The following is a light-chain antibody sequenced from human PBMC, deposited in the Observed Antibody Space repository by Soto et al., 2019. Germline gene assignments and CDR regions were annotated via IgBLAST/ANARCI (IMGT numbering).Light chain of an antibody. V-gene: IGLV2-14*01. J-gene: IGLJ2*01. CDR3: SSYTAGATL. Sequence: QSALTQPASVSGSPGQSITISCTGTSTGIGPFNYVSWYQQHPGKAPKLIIYEVSNRPSGVSDRFSGSKSGITASLTISGLHADDEAHYHCSSYTAGATLFGGGTKVTVL. CDR1: STGIGPFNY. CDR2: EVS.